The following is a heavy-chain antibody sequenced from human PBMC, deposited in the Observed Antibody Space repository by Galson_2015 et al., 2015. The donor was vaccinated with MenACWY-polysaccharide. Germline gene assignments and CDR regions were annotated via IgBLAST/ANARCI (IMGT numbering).Heavy chain of an antibody. CDR2: ISSSGSTT. J-gene: IGHJ4*02. CDR3: ARDHSPHGPGSYYRH. V-gene: IGHV3-11*01. D-gene: IGHD3-10*01. CDR1: GFTFSDYY. Sequence: SLRLSCAASGFTFSDYYMSWIRQAPGKGLEWVSYISSSGSTTYYADSVKGRFTISRDNAKKSLYLEMNSLRAEDTAVYYCARDHSPHGPGSYYRHWGQGTLVTVSS.